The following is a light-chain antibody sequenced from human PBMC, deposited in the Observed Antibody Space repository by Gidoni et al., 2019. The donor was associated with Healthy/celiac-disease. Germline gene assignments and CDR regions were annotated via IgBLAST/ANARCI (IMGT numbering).Light chain of an antibody. CDR3: QQSYSTPS. J-gene: IGKJ1*01. Sequence: DIQMTQSPSSLSASVGDRVTITCRASQSISSYLNWYQQKPGKAPKLLIYAASSLQSGVPSSISGSESGTDFTLTISSLQPEDFATYYCQQSYSTPSFGQGTKVEIK. CDR2: AAS. CDR1: QSISSY. V-gene: IGKV1-39*01.